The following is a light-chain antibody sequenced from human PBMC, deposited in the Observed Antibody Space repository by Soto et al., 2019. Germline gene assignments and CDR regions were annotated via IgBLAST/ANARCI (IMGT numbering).Light chain of an antibody. J-gene: IGLJ1*01. CDR2: GNS. CDR3: QSYDSSLSAYV. Sequence: QSALTQPPSVSGAPGQRVTISCTGSSSNIGAGYDVHWYQQLPGTAPKLLIYGNSNQPSGVPDRFSGSKSGTSASLAITGLQAEDGADYYCQSYDSSLSAYVFGTGTKVTVL. CDR1: SSNIGAGYD. V-gene: IGLV1-40*01.